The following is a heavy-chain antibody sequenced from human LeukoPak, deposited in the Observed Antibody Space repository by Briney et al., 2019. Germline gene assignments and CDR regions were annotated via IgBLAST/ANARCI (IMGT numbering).Heavy chain of an antibody. CDR2: ISSSSSTI. J-gene: IGHJ4*02. Sequence: GGSLRLSCAASRFTFSSYSMNWVRQAPGKGLEWVSYISSSSSTIYYADSVKGRFTISRDNAKNSLYLQMNSLRAEDTAVYYCARNYYYDSSGYFDYWGQGTLVTVSS. CDR1: RFTFSSYS. CDR3: ARNYYYDSSGYFDY. V-gene: IGHV3-48*01. D-gene: IGHD3-22*01.